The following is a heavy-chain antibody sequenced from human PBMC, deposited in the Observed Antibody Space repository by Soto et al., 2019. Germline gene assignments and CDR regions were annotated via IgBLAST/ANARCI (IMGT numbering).Heavy chain of an antibody. CDR1: GGSFSGYY. CDR3: ARGRKEAARPYYFYGIDV. J-gene: IGHJ6*02. V-gene: IGHV4-34*01. CDR2: INHSGST. Sequence: PSETLSLTCAVYGGSFSGYYWSWIRQPPGKGLEWIGEINHSGSTNYNPSLKSRVTISVDTSKNQFSLKLSSVTAADTAVYYCARGRKEAARPYYFYGIDVWGQGPTVTVSS. D-gene: IGHD6-6*01.